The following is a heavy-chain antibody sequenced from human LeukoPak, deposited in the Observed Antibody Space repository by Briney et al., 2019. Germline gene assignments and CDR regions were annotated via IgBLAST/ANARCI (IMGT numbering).Heavy chain of an antibody. J-gene: IGHJ3*01. Sequence: GGSLRLSCAASGFTFSNFNMHWVRQAPGKGLEWVAAVLYDGSKKFYSDSVKGRFSIYRDNSNYSLFVQMHSLRPDDTAVYYCANFDGSSQAFHLWGQGTMVTVSS. V-gene: IGHV3-30*18. CDR2: VLYDGSKK. D-gene: IGHD6-13*01. CDR1: GFTFSNFN. CDR3: ANFDGSSQAFHL.